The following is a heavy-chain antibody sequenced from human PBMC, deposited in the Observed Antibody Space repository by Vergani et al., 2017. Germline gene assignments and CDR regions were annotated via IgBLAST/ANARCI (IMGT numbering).Heavy chain of an antibody. CDR3: AKDVIDYDSSGFYFDY. J-gene: IGHJ4*02. Sequence: EVQLVESGGGLVKPGGSLRLSCAASGFTFSSYAMSWVRQAPGKGLEWVSAISGSGGSTYYADSVKGRFTISRDNSKNTLYLQMNSLRAEDTAVYYCAKDVIDYDSSGFYFDYWGQGTLVTVSS. CDR2: ISGSGGST. CDR1: GFTFSSYA. V-gene: IGHV3-23*04. D-gene: IGHD3-22*01.